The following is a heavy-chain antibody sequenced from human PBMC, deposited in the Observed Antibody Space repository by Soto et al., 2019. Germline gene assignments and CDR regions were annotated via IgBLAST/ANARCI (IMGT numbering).Heavy chain of an antibody. CDR3: ARDKMIVVRRYAFDI. V-gene: IGHV1-18*04. J-gene: IGHJ3*02. D-gene: IGHD3-22*01. Sequence: ASVKVSCKASGYTFTSYGISWVRQAPGQGLEWKGWISAYNGNTNYAQKLQGRVTMTTDTTTSTAYMELRSLRSDDTAVYYCARDKMIVVRRYAFDIWGQGTMVTVSS. CDR1: GYTFTSYG. CDR2: ISAYNGNT.